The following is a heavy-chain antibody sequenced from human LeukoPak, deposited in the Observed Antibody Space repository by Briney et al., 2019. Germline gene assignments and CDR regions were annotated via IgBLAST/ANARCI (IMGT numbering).Heavy chain of an antibody. V-gene: IGHV4-30-4*01. CDR3: ARDFSADYFDY. CDR1: GGSISSGDYY. D-gene: IGHD1-26*01. J-gene: IGHJ4*02. CDR2: IYYSGRT. Sequence: NPSQTLSLTCTVSGGSISSGDYYWSWISQPPGKGLEWIGYIYYSGRTYYNPSLKSRVSMSVDTSKNQFSLKLSSVTAADTALYYCARDFSADYFDYWGQGTLVTVSS.